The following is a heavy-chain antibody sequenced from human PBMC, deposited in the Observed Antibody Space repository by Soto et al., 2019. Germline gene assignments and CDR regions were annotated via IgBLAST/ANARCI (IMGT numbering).Heavy chain of an antibody. CDR1: GFTFSSYA. CDR2: ISYDGSNK. J-gene: IGHJ6*02. V-gene: IGHV3-30-3*01. D-gene: IGHD3-22*01. Sequence: QVQLVESGGGVVRPGRSLRLSCAASGFTFSSYAMHWVRQAPGKGLEWVAVISYDGSNKYYADSVKGRFTISRDNSKNTLYLQMNSLRAEDTAVYYCARERDDDSSGYYFLFPYYYYGMDVWGQGTTVTVSS. CDR3: ARERDDDSSGYYFLFPYYYYGMDV.